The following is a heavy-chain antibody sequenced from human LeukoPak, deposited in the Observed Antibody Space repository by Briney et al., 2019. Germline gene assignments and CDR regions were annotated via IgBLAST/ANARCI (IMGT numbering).Heavy chain of an antibody. CDR3: TKGVGATTATFDY. V-gene: IGHV3-73*01. CDR1: GFTFSGSA. CDR2: IRSKANSYAT. D-gene: IGHD1-26*01. J-gene: IGHJ4*02. Sequence: PGGSLRLSCAASGFTFSGSAMHWVRQASGKGLEGVGRIRSKANSYATAYAASVKGRFTISRDDSKNTAYLQMNSLKTEDTAVYYCTKGVGATTATFDYWGQGTLVTVSS.